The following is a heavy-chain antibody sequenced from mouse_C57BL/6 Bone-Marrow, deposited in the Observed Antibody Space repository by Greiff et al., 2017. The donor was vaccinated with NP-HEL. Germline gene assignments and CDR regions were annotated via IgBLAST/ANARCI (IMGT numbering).Heavy chain of an antibody. CDR1: GVDFSRYW. D-gene: IGHD1-1*01. CDR2: INPDSSTI. CDR3: ARQNYYGSSYYAMDY. V-gene: IGHV4-1*01. Sequence: TASGVDFSRYWMSWVRRAPGKGLEWIGEINPDSSTINYAPSLKDKFIISRDNAKNTLYLQMSKVRSEDTALYYCARQNYYGSSYYAMDYWGQGTSVTVSS. J-gene: IGHJ4*01.